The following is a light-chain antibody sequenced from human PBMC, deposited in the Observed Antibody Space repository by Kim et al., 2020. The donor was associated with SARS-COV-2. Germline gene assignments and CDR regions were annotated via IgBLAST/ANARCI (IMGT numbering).Light chain of an antibody. CDR1: QSVLYSSNNKNY. CDR2: WAS. Sequence: DIVMTQSPDSLAVSLGERATINCKSSQSVLYSSNNKNYLAWYQQKPGQPPKLLIYWASTRESGVPDRFSGSGSGTDFPLTISSLQAEDGAVYYCQQYSGITFTCGQGTKLEI. J-gene: IGKJ2*01. V-gene: IGKV4-1*01. CDR3: QQYSGITFT.